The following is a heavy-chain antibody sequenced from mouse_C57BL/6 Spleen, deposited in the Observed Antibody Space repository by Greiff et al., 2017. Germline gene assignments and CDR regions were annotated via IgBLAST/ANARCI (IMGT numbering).Heavy chain of an antibody. D-gene: IGHD4-1*01. CDR3: ARDQGTGRGFAY. CDR2: ISDGGSYT. CDR1: GFTFSSYA. J-gene: IGHJ3*01. Sequence: EVKLVESGGGLVKPGGSLKLSCAASGFTFSSYAMSWVRQTPEKRLEWVATISDGGSYTYYPDNVKGRFTISRDNAKNNLYLQMSHLKSEDTAMYYCARDQGTGRGFAYWGQGTLVTVSA. V-gene: IGHV5-4*01.